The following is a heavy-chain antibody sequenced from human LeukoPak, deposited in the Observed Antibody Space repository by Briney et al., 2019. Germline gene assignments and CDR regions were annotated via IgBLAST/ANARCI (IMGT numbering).Heavy chain of an antibody. D-gene: IGHD3-9*01. CDR1: GYTFTGYY. CDR3: ARDRDDILTVVNYFPNNWFDP. Sequence: ASVKVSCKTSGYTFTGYYMHWVRQAPGQGLEWMGWINPNSGGTNYAQKFQGRVTMTRDTSISTAYMELSRLRSDDTAVYYCARDRDDILTVVNYFPNNWFDPWGQGTLVTVSS. J-gene: IGHJ5*02. CDR2: INPNSGGT. V-gene: IGHV1-2*02.